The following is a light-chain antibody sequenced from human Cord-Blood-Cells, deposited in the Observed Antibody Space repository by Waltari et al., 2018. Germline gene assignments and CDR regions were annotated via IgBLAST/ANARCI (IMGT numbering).Light chain of an antibody. Sequence: HSALTQYTSVSGSPGQSITISFTGPRCYAWISNLFSWYQQHPGKAPKLMIYEVSKRPPGFSNRFSGSKSGNTASLTISGLQAEDEADYYCCSYAGSSTFVVFGGGTKLTVL. CDR3: CSYAGSSTFVV. CDR2: EVS. J-gene: IGLJ2*01. CDR1: RCYAWISNL. V-gene: IGLV2-23*02.